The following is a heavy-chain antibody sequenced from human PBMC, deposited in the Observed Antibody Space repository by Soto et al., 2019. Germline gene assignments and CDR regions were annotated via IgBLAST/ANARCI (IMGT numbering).Heavy chain of an antibody. J-gene: IGHJ4*02. CDR2: INAGNGNT. CDR3: ARAVAVAADFDY. V-gene: IGHV1-3*01. Sequence: ASVKVSCKASGYTFTGYAMHWVRQAPGQRLEWMGWINAGNGNTKYSQKFQGRVTITRDTSASAAYMELSSLSSEDTAVYYCARAVAVAADFDYWGQGTLVTVPQ. D-gene: IGHD6-19*01. CDR1: GYTFTGYA.